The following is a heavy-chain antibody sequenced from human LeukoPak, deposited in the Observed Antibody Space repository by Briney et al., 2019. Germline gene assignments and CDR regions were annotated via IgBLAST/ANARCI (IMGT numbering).Heavy chain of an antibody. CDR2: ISSSSSYI. D-gene: IGHD6-19*01. Sequence: KPGGSLRLSCAASGFTFSSYSMNWVRQAPGKGLEWVSSISSSSSYIYYADSVKGRFTISRDNAKNSLYLQMNSLRAEDTAVNYCARGSSGCPDYWGQGTLVTVSS. J-gene: IGHJ4*02. V-gene: IGHV3-21*01. CDR3: ARGSSGCPDY. CDR1: GFTFSSYS.